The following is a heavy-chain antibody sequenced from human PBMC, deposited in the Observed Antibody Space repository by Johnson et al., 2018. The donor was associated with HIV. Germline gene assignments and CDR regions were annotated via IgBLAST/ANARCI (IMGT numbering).Heavy chain of an antibody. D-gene: IGHD5-12*01. CDR2: IYSGGKT. CDR1: GFTVSSNY. CDR3: ARDHSGYDSVTAAFDI. V-gene: IGHV3-66*03. Sequence: VQLVESGGGLIQPGGSLRLSCAASGFTVSSNYMSWVRQAPGKGLEWVSVIYSGGKTYYADSVKGLFTISRDNSKNTLYLEMNSLRAEDTAVYYCARDHSGYDSVTAAFDIWGQGTMVTVSS. J-gene: IGHJ3*02.